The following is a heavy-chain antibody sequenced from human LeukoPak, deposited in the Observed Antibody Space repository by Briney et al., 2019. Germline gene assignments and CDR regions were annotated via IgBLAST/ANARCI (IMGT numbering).Heavy chain of an antibody. CDR1: GGSISNYY. Sequence: PSETLSLTCTVSGGSISNYYWSWIRQPPGKGLEWIGEINHSGSTNYNPSLKSRVTILVDTSKNQFSLKLSSVTAADTAVYYCATEPGYCSGGRCYGGWFDPWGQGTLVTVSS. V-gene: IGHV4-34*01. CDR2: INHSGST. D-gene: IGHD2-15*01. CDR3: ATEPGYCSGGRCYGGWFDP. J-gene: IGHJ5*02.